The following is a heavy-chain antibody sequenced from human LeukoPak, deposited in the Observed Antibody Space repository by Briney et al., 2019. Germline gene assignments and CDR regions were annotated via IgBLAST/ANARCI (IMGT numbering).Heavy chain of an antibody. Sequence: SVKVSCKASGGTFSSYAISWVRQAPGQGLEWMGGIIPIFGTANYAQKFQGRVTITTDESTSTAYMELSSLRSEDTAVYYCARVGIRMNYDILTGYTWFDPWGQGTLVTVSS. J-gene: IGHJ5*02. CDR3: ARVGIRMNYDILTGYTWFDP. CDR2: IIPIFGTA. D-gene: IGHD3-9*01. CDR1: GGTFSSYA. V-gene: IGHV1-69*05.